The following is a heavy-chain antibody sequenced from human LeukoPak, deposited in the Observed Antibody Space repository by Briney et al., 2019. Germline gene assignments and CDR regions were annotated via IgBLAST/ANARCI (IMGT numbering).Heavy chain of an antibody. V-gene: IGHV3-30*18. CDR2: ISYDGSNK. CDR1: GFTFSDYW. CDR3: AKDAGRIAVAAYYFDY. J-gene: IGHJ4*02. Sequence: GGSLRLSCAASGFTFSDYWMHWVRQAPGKGLEWVAVISYDGSNKYYADSVKGRFTISRDNSKNTLYLQMNSLRAEDTAVYYCAKDAGRIAVAAYYFDYWGQGTLVTVSS. D-gene: IGHD6-19*01.